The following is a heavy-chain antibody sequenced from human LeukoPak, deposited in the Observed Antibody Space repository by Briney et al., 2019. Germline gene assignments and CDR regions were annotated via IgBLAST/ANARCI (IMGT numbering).Heavy chain of an antibody. J-gene: IGHJ5*02. CDR1: GYTFTGYY. V-gene: IGHV1-2*02. CDR3: ARDQGSNWVNWFDP. D-gene: IGHD7-27*01. Sequence: ASVKVSCKASGYTFTGYYMHWVRQAPGQGLGWMGWINPNSGGTNYAQKFQGRVTMTRDTSISTAYMELSRLRSDDTAVYYCARDQGSNWVNWFDPWGQGTLVTVSS. CDR2: INPNSGGT.